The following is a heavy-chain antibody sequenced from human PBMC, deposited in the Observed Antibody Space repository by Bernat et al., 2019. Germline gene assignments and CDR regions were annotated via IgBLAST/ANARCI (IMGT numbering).Heavy chain of an antibody. Sequence: QVQLVESGGGVVQPGRSLRLSCAASGFTFSSYAMHWVRQAPGKGLEWVAVISYDGSNKYYADSVKGRFTISRDNSKNTLYLQMNSLRAEDTAVYYCESTGAGLDYWGQGTLVTVSS. CDR2: ISYDGSNK. CDR3: ESTGAGLDY. CDR1: GFTFSSYA. J-gene: IGHJ4*02. D-gene: IGHD6-13*01. V-gene: IGHV3-30-3*01.